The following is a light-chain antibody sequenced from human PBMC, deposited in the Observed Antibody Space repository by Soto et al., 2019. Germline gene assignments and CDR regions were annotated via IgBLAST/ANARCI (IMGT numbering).Light chain of an antibody. J-gene: IGKJ1*01. Sequence: DIVMTQSPDSLAVSLGERATINCKSSQGVLYSSNNKNYLAWYQQKPGQPPKLLIYWASTRESGVPDRFSGSGSGTDFTLTISSLQAEDVAVYYCQQYFITPWTLGQGTKVEIK. CDR1: QGVLYSSNNKNY. CDR3: QQYFITPWT. CDR2: WAS. V-gene: IGKV4-1*01.